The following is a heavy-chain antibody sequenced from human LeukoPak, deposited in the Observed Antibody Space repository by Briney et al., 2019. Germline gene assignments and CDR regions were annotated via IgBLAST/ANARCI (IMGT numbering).Heavy chain of an antibody. CDR1: GFTFDDYG. Sequence: GGSLRLSCAASGFTFDDYGMSWVRHAPGKGLEWVSGINWNGGSTGYADSVEGRFTISRDNAKNSLYLQMNSLRAEDTALYHCARLDDSGGYYYWGQGTLVTVSS. D-gene: IGHD3-22*01. CDR2: INWNGGST. CDR3: ARLDDSGGYYY. V-gene: IGHV3-20*01. J-gene: IGHJ4*02.